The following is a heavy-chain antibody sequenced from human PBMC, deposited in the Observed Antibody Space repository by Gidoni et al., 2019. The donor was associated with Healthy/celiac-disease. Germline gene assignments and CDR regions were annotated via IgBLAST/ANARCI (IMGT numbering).Heavy chain of an antibody. J-gene: IGHJ4*02. CDR2: IYPGDPDT. CDR1: GYSVTSYW. Sequence: EVQLVQSGAQVQTPGESLKTSCKGSGYSVTSYWTGWVRQMPGKGLEWMGIIYPGDPDTRYSPSFQGQVTISADKSSSTAYLQWSSLKASDTAMYYCARRNLGSGFDYWGQGTLVTVSS. D-gene: IGHD6-19*01. V-gene: IGHV5-51*01. CDR3: ARRNLGSGFDY.